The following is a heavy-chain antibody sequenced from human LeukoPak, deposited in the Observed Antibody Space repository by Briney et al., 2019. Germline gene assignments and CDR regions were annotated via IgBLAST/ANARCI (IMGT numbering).Heavy chain of an antibody. CDR2: INHSGST. D-gene: IGHD3-22*01. CDR3: ARGERYYYDSSGYYAGRRWFDP. V-gene: IGHV4-34*01. J-gene: IGHJ5*02. CDR1: GGSFSGYY. Sequence: PSETLSLTCAVYGGSFSGYYWSWIRQPPGKGLEWIGEINHSGSTNYNPSLKSRVTISVDTSKNQFSLKLSSVTAADTAVYYCARGERYYYDSSGYYAGRRWFDPWGQGTLVTVSS.